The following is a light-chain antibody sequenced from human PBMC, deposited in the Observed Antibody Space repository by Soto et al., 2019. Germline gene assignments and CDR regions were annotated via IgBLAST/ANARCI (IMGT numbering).Light chain of an antibody. CDR3: QQYGSSPPYT. V-gene: IGKV3-20*01. J-gene: IGKJ2*01. CDR2: GSS. Sequence: EVVLTQSPGTLSLSPGERATLSCRASQSIINNYLAWYQQRPGQAPRLLIYGSSARATGISGRFSGSGSGTDFTLTISRLEPEDFAVYYCQQYGSSPPYTFGQGTKVEI. CDR1: QSIINNY.